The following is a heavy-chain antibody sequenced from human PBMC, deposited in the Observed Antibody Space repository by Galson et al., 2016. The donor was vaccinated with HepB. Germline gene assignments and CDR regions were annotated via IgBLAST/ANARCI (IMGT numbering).Heavy chain of an antibody. D-gene: IGHD5-24*01. CDR3: ARDERSGYIYPSYYYHGMDV. J-gene: IGHJ6*02. CDR2: ISNSGSTI. CDR1: GFTFSSYW. V-gene: IGHV3-48*03. Sequence: SLRLSCAASGFTFSSYWMSWVRQAPGKGLEWISYISNSGSTIYYADSVKGRFTISRDILKNSLFLQMNSLRAEDTAVYFCARDERSGYIYPSYYYHGMDVWGQGTVVTVSS.